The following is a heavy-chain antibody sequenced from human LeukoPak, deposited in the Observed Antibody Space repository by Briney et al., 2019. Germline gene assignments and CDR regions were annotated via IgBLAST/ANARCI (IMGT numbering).Heavy chain of an antibody. CDR2: ITGSGGST. Sequence: GGSLRLSCAASGFTFSSHAMTWVRQAPGKGLEWVSAITGSGGSTYYADSVKGRFTISRDISRITLHLQMNSLRAEDTAVYYCAKSNYYYDSSGYLDYWGQGTLVTVSS. D-gene: IGHD3-22*01. V-gene: IGHV3-23*01. CDR1: GFTFSSHA. J-gene: IGHJ4*02. CDR3: AKSNYYYDSSGYLDY.